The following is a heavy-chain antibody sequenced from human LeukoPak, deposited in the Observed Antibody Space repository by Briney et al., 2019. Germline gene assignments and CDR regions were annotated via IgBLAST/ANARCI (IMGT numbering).Heavy chain of an antibody. J-gene: IGHJ4*02. CDR3: ARVKGGYSYGTPFDY. V-gene: IGHV1-46*01. CDR2: IYPSGGST. CDR1: GYTFTSYY. D-gene: IGHD5-18*01. Sequence: GASVKVSCKASGYTFTSYYMHWVRQAPGQGLEWMGIIYPSGGSTSYAQKFQGRVTMTRDTSISTAYMELSRLRSDDTAVYYCARVKGGYSYGTPFDYWGQGTLVTVSS.